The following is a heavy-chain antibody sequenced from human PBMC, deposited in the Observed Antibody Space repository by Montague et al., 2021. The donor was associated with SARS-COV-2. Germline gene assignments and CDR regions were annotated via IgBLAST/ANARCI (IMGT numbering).Heavy chain of an antibody. CDR1: DGSISSPNW. D-gene: IGHD3-16*01. J-gene: IGHJ6*02. V-gene: IGHV4-4*02. CDR3: ARGGTYHYGMDV. CDR2: IYYAGNT. Sequence: SETLSLTCAVSDGSISSPNWWNWVRQPPGKGLEWIGEIYYAGNTNYNPSLKSQVTIFIDKSKNHFSLQLSSVTAADTAVYYCARGGTYHYGMDVWGQGTTVAVPS.